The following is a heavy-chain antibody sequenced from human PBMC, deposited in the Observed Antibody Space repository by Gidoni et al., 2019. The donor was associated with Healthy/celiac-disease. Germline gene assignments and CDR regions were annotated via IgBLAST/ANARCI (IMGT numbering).Heavy chain of an antibody. CDR1: GFTFSSHE. CDR2: ISSSGSTI. Sequence: EVQLVEAGGGLVQPGGSLRLSCAASGFTFSSHEMNWVRQAPGQGLEWVSYISSSGSTIYYADSVKGRFTISRDNAKNSLYLQMNSLRAEDTAVYYCARDSSIIVTAAGGFDYWGQGTLVTVSS. V-gene: IGHV3-48*03. J-gene: IGHJ4*02. D-gene: IGHD6-13*01. CDR3: ARDSSIIVTAAGGFDY.